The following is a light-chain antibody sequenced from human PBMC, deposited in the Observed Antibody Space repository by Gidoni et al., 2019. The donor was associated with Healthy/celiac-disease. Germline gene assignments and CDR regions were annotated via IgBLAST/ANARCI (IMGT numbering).Light chain of an antibody. CDR1: QSIRSY. CDR2: AAS. V-gene: IGKV1-39*01. J-gene: IGKJ4*01. CDR3: QQSYSTPT. Sequence: DIQRSQSPSSLSASVGDRVTITCRASQSIRSYLNWYQQKPGKAPKLLIYAASSLQSGVPSRFSGSGSGTDFTLTISSLQPEDFATYYCQQSYSTPTFGGGTKVEIK.